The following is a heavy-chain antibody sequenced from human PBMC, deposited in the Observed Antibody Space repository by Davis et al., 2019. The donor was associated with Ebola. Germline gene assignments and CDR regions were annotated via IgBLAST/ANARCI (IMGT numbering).Heavy chain of an antibody. J-gene: IGHJ4*02. CDR2: ISSSSSYT. CDR3: ARGSGFILY. D-gene: IGHD3-16*02. CDR1: GGSISSYY. Sequence: PSETLSLTCTVSGGSISSYYWSWIRQAPGKGLEWVSYISSSSSYTNYADSVKGRFTISRDNAKNSLYLQMNSLRAEDTAVYYCARGSGFILYWGQGTLVTVSS. V-gene: IGHV3-11*06.